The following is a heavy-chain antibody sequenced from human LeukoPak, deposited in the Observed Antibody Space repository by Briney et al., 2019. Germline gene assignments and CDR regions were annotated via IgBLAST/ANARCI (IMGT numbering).Heavy chain of an antibody. CDR1: GFTFSNYA. CDR2: ITGSGGST. J-gene: IGHJ4*02. CDR3: ARELNGYGYYFFDY. D-gene: IGHD5-18*01. Sequence: PGGSLRLSCTASGFTFSNYAMSWVRQAPGRGLEWVSAITGSGGSTYYADSVKGRFTISRDNAKNSLYLQMNGLGAEDTAVYYCARELNGYGYYFFDYWGPGTLVTVSS. V-gene: IGHV3-23*01.